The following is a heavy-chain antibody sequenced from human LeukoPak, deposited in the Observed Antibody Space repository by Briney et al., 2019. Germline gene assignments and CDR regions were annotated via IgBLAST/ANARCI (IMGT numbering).Heavy chain of an antibody. CDR3: AKARSVDCTSTLDH. Sequence: GGSLRLSCAASGFTFSSYGMHWVRQAPGKGLEWVAVIWYDGSNKYYADSVKGRFTISRDNSNNTLYLQMSSLRAEDTALYYCAKARSVDCTSTLDHWGQGALVTVSS. CDR1: GFTFSSYG. V-gene: IGHV3-33*06. J-gene: IGHJ4*02. CDR2: IWYDGSNK. D-gene: IGHD2-21*01.